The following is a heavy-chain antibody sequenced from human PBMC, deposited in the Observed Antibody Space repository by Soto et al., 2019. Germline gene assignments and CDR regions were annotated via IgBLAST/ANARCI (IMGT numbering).Heavy chain of an antibody. V-gene: IGHV3-53*01. Sequence: GGSLRLSCAASGFTVSSNYMSWVRQAPGKGLEWVSVIYSGGSTYYADSVKGRFTISRDNSKNTLYLQMNSLRAEDTAVYYCARDSWSDYYYYGMDVWGQGTTVTVSS. D-gene: IGHD2-8*02. CDR2: IYSGGST. CDR1: GFTVSSNY. J-gene: IGHJ6*02. CDR3: ARDSWSDYYYYGMDV.